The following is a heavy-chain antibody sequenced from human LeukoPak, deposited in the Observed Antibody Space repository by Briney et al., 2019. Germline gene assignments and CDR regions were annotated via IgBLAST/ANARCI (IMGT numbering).Heavy chain of an antibody. CDR2: ISGSGGST. J-gene: IGHJ4*02. CDR1: GFTFSSYA. V-gene: IGHV3-23*01. D-gene: IGHD3-10*01. Sequence: PGGSLRLSCAASGFTFSSYAMSWVRQAPGKGLEWVSAISGSGGSTYYADSVKGRFTISRDNSKNTLYLQMNSLRAEDTAVYYCARDRHSMVYYFDYWGQGTLVTVSS. CDR3: ARDRHSMVYYFDY.